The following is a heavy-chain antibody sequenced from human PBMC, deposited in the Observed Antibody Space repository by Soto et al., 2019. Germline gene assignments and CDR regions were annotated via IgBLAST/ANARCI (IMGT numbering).Heavy chain of an antibody. Sequence: QVQLQESGPGLVKPSGTLSLTCAVSGGSINSSNWWTWVRQPPGKGLEWIGNIYHSGNTNYNPSLKSRVTISEDKSKNQFSLRLSSVTAADTATYYCAREGPATIAADLSWFDPWGQGTLVTVSS. V-gene: IGHV4-4*02. D-gene: IGHD6-13*01. CDR1: GGSINSSNW. CDR3: AREGPATIAADLSWFDP. CDR2: IYHSGNT. J-gene: IGHJ5*02.